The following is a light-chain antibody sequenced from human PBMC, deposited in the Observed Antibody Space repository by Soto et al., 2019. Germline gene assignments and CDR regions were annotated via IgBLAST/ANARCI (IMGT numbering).Light chain of an antibody. V-gene: IGLV2-14*01. CDR1: SSDVGAYNY. J-gene: IGLJ1*01. CDR2: DVS. Sequence: QSVLTQPASVYGAAGQAITISCAGTSSDVGAYNYVSWYQQHPGKAPKLLIYDVSNRPSGVSNRFSGSKSGNTASLTISGLQAEDEADYYCSSYASSSTPLYVFGTGTKVTVL. CDR3: SSYASSSTPLYV.